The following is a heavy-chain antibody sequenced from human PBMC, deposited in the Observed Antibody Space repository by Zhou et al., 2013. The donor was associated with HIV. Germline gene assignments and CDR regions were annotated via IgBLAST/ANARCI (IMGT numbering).Heavy chain of an antibody. CDR3: ASPGSVTTVAYFDY. J-gene: IGHJ4*02. D-gene: IGHD4-17*01. V-gene: IGHV1-69*04. Sequence: QVQLVQSGAEVKKPGSSVKVSCKASGGTFSNYAISWVRQAPGQGLEWMGRITPLVSTANYAQNFQARLTITADKSTRTAYMELTSLTYEDTAVYYCASPGSVTTVAYFDYWGQGTLVTVSS. CDR1: GGTFSNYA. CDR2: ITPLVSTA.